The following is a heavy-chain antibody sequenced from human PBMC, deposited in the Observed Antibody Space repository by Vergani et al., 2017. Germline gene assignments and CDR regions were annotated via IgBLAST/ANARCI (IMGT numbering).Heavy chain of an antibody. D-gene: IGHD1-26*01. CDR3: AKGRLKIEGVTTNWFDP. CDR1: GYTFTTYG. Sequence: QVQLVQSGTEVKKPGASVKVSCKASGYTFTTYGISWVRQAPGQGLEWMGWISASNGNTNYAQKFLGRVTMTTDRSTSTAYMELRSLRSDDTAVYYCAKGRLKIEGVTTNWFDPWCPRTLVIVSS. V-gene: IGHV1-18*01. J-gene: IGHJ5*02. CDR2: ISASNGNT.